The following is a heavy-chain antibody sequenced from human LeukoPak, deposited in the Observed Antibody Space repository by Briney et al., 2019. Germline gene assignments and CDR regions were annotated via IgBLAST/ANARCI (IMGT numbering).Heavy chain of an antibody. V-gene: IGHV4-59*08. Sequence: SETLSLTCTVSGGSITGYHWSWIRQPPGKGLEWIGYIYSNEATQYNPSLKSRVTISLDTSRNQFSLKLSSVTAADTAVYYCARRARATTGGDYFDYWGQGTLVTVSS. J-gene: IGHJ4*02. CDR2: IYSNEAT. CDR3: ARRARATTGGDYFDY. D-gene: IGHD1-1*01. CDR1: GGSITGYH.